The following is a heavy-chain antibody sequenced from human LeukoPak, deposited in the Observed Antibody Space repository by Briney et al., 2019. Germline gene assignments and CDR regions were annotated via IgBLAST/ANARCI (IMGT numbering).Heavy chain of an antibody. CDR1: GFSISSFNW. D-gene: IGHD6-19*01. J-gene: IGHJ4*02. V-gene: IGHV4-28*03. CDR2: IYYSGST. Sequence: RPSDTLSLTCAVSGFSISSFNWGGWIRQSPGKGLEWIGYIYYSGSTNYNPSLKSRVTIAVDTSKNQFSLKLSSVTAADTAVYYCARVYSSGWHYFDYWGQGTLVTVSS. CDR3: ARVYSSGWHYFDY.